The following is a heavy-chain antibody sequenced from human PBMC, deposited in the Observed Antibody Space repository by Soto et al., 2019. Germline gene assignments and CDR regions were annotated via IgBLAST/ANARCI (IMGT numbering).Heavy chain of an antibody. V-gene: IGHV3-13*01. Sequence: GGSLRLSCAASGFTFSSYDMHWVHQATGKGLEWVSAIGTAGDTYYPGSVKGRFTISRENAKNSLYLQMNSLRAGDTAVYYCARGPQYSSGWYYFDYWGQGTLVTVSS. CDR2: IGTAGDT. CDR3: ARGPQYSSGWYYFDY. D-gene: IGHD6-19*01. J-gene: IGHJ4*02. CDR1: GFTFSSYD.